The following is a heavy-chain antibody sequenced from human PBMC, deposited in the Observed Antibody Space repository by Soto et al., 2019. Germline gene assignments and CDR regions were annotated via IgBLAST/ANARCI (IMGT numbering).Heavy chain of an antibody. V-gene: IGHV1-2*02. D-gene: IGHD6-25*01. CDR1: GNTFTGYY. CDR3: ARGGGYFWSSLGFFDY. J-gene: IGHJ4*02. Sequence: GASVKVSCKASGNTFTGYYVHWVRQAPGQGLEWMGWINSNSGGTGYAQKFQGRVTMTRDTSITTAYMELSRLSSDDTAVYYCARGGGYFWSSLGFFDYWGQGTLVTVSS. CDR2: INSNSGGT.